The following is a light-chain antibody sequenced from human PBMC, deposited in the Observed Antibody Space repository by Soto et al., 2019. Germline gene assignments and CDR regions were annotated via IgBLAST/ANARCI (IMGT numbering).Light chain of an antibody. J-gene: IGKJ1*01. V-gene: IGKV3-11*01. CDR2: DAS. Sequence: EIVLTQSPAPPSLSPGERATPSCRASQSVSSYLAWYQQKPGQAPRLLIYDASNRATGIPARFSGSGSGAAFTLTISSLQSEDFAVYYCQQYNNWLRTFGQGTKVDIK. CDR1: QSVSSY. CDR3: QQYNNWLRT.